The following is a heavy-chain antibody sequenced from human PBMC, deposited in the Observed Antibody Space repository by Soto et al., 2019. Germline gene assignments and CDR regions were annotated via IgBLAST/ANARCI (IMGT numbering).Heavy chain of an antibody. V-gene: IGHV4-39*01. CDR1: GGSISRSNDY. J-gene: IGHJ4*02. Sequence: SEALSLTCSVSGGSISRSNDYWGWIRQPPGKGLEWLGSMFHSGRTYHNPSLKSRVSISVDTSRNLFSLQLSSVTAADTAVYYCARRLIKSRIYGDYGWYWGQGTLVTVSS. CDR3: ARRLIKSRIYGDYGWY. D-gene: IGHD4-17*01. CDR2: MFHSGRT.